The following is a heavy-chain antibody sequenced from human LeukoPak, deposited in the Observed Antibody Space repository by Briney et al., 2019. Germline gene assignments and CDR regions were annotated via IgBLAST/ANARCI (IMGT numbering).Heavy chain of an antibody. D-gene: IGHD3-22*01. J-gene: IGHJ5*02. CDR2: INAGNGNT. CDR3: ARLARTTYYYDSSGPWNWFDP. V-gene: IGHV1-3*01. CDR1: GYTFTSYA. Sequence: ASVKVSCKASGYTFTSYAMHWVRQAPGQRLEWMGWINAGNGNTKYSQKFQGRVTITRDTSASTAYMELSSLRSEDTAVYYCARLARTTYYYDSSGPWNWFDPWGQGTLVTVFS.